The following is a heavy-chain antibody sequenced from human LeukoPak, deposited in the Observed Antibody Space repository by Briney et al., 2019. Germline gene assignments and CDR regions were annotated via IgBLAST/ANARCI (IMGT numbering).Heavy chain of an antibody. CDR2: INHSGST. Sequence: PSETLSLTCAVYGGSFSGYYWSWIRQPPGKGLEWIGEINHSGSTNYNPSLKSRVTISVDTSKNQFSLKLSSVTAADTAVYYCARGTGYYGSDYYFDYWGQGTLVTVSS. CDR3: ARGTGYYGSDYYFDY. D-gene: IGHD3-10*01. CDR1: GGSFSGYY. V-gene: IGHV4-34*01. J-gene: IGHJ4*02.